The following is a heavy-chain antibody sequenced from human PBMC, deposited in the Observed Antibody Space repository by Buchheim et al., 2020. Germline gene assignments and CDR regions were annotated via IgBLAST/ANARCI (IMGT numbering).Heavy chain of an antibody. J-gene: IGHJ4*02. CDR3: AKSRWLATVEDFYFDY. CDR1: GFTFSSYA. Sequence: EVQLVESGGGLVQPGGSLRLSCAASGFTFSSYAINWVRQAPGKGLEWVSAISGDGDTTYYADSVRGRFTISRDNSKNTLYLQMSSLRAEDTAVYFCAKSRWLATVEDFYFDYWGQGTL. CDR2: ISGDGDTT. V-gene: IGHV3-23*04. D-gene: IGHD5-12*01.